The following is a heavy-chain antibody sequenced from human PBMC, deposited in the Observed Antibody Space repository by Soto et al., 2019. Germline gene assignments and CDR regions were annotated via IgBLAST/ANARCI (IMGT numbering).Heavy chain of an antibody. J-gene: IGHJ4*02. V-gene: IGHV4-39*01. CDR3: ARPGVSLYYFDY. D-gene: IGHD6-13*01. CDR2: IYSSGST. Sequence: SETLSLTCTASGGSINSGSYYWGWIRQPPGKGLEWIGSIYSSGSTYYNPSLKSRVTISVDTSKNQFSLKLSSVTAADTAVYYCARPGVSLYYFDYWGQGTLVTVSS. CDR1: GGSINSGSYY.